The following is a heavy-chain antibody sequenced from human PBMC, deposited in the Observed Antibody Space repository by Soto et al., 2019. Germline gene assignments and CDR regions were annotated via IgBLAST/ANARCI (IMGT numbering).Heavy chain of an antibody. CDR3: ARGGGGRWYSGDY. J-gene: IGHJ4*02. D-gene: IGHD6-13*01. CDR2: MNPNSGDT. V-gene: IGHV1-8*01. Sequence: QVQLVQSGAEVKKPGASVKVSCKASGYTFTNYHIHWVRQATGQGLEWMGWMNPNSGDTDYAQKFQGRVTMPRDTSITAAYMELGGLRSEDTAVYYCARGGGGRWYSGDYWGQGTLVTVSS. CDR1: GYTFTNYH.